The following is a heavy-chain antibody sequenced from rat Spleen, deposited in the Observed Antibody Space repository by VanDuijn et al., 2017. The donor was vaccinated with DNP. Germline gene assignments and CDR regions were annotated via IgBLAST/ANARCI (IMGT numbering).Heavy chain of an antibody. CDR2: IPSGGST. CDR3: ARYYGYNYYAMDA. CDR1: GFSLTRYA. V-gene: IGHV2-6*01. D-gene: IGHD1-9*01. J-gene: IGHJ4*01. Sequence: QVQLKESAPGTVHHSETLSLACPVSGFSLTRYAGSRVRQPTGKGLEWIAAIPSGGSTDYNSALKSRLRISRDTSKSQVFLKMNSLQTEDTAMDFCARYYGYNYYAMDAWGQGTSVTVSS.